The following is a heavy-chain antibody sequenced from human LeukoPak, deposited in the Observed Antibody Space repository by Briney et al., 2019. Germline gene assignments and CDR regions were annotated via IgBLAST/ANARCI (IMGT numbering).Heavy chain of an antibody. Sequence: GASVKVSCKASGYTFTSYGISWVRQAPGQGLEWMGGIIPIFGTANYAQKFQGRVTITADESTSTAYMELSSLRSEDTAVYYCARDGEPELRSYYFDYWGQGTLVTVSS. CDR1: GYTFTSYG. D-gene: IGHD1-14*01. CDR3: ARDGEPELRSYYFDY. CDR2: IIPIFGTA. V-gene: IGHV1-69*13. J-gene: IGHJ4*02.